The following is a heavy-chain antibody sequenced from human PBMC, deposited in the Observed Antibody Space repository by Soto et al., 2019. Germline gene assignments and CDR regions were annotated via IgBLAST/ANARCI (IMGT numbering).Heavy chain of an antibody. Sequence: KTAETLCLTCTVSGVSDSTHSLNLIRQPPGKGLEWIADIQNSGDKTYNAASGSRVISISLDTSEHAVSLKLSSVTAADTAVYFCARSKALHDFDIWGEGTLVTVSS. CDR3: ARSKALHDFDI. CDR2: IQNSGDK. CDR1: GVSDSTHS. D-gene: IGHD2-15*01. J-gene: IGHJ3*02. V-gene: IGHV4-59*02.